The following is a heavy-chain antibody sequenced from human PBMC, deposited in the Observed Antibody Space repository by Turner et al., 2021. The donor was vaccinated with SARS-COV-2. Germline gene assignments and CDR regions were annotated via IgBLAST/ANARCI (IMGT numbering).Heavy chain of an antibody. D-gene: IGHD3-22*01. CDR2: LYSRGTA. CDR3: ARDKEYYDSSGYYYSIVLND. CDR1: GFFVSSQY. J-gene: IGHJ4*02. Sequence: EVQVVYSGGDLVQPGGSLRISCAVSGFFVSSQYMNWVRQAPGKGPEWVSLLYSRGTAYYADSVKGRFTISRDNSKNTLYLQMNSLRAEDTAVYYCARDKEYYDSSGYYYSIVLNDWGQGTLVTVSS. V-gene: IGHV3-66*01.